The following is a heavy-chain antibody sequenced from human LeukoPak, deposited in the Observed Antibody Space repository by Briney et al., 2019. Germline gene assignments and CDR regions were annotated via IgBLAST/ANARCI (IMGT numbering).Heavy chain of an antibody. Sequence: VASVKVSCKASGYTFTSYDTNWVRQATGQGLEWMGWMNPNSGNTGYAQKFQGRVTMTRNTSISTAYMELSSLRSEDTAVYYCARIIDSSGYYYLGYWGQGTLVTVSS. V-gene: IGHV1-8*01. D-gene: IGHD3-22*01. CDR2: MNPNSGNT. CDR3: ARIIDSSGYYYLGY. J-gene: IGHJ4*02. CDR1: GYTFTSYD.